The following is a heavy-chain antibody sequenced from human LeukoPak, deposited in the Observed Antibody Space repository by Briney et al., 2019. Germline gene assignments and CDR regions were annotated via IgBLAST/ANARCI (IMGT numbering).Heavy chain of an antibody. J-gene: IGHJ3*02. Sequence: PGGSLRLSCAASGFTFDDYAMHWVRQAPGKGLEWVSGISWNSGSIGYADSVKGRFTISRDNAKNSLYLQMNSLRAEDTALYYCANVRSLPRFYDAFDIWGQGTMVTVSS. D-gene: IGHD2/OR15-2a*01. V-gene: IGHV3-9*01. CDR1: GFTFDDYA. CDR2: ISWNSGSI. CDR3: ANVRSLPRFYDAFDI.